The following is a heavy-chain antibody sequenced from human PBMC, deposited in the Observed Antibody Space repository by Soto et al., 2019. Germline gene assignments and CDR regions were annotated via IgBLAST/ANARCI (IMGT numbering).Heavy chain of an antibody. J-gene: IGHJ4*01. D-gene: IGHD7-27*01. CDR1: GYSFTSYY. Sequence: GASVKVSCKASGYSFTSYYIHWVRQGPGQGLEWMGIINASGGGTSYAQRLQGRVTMTRDTSTSTVYIELSSLRSEDTAVYYCVREETGAHSYFDYWGQGTLVTVSS. CDR3: VREETGAHSYFDY. V-gene: IGHV1-46*04. CDR2: INASGGGT.